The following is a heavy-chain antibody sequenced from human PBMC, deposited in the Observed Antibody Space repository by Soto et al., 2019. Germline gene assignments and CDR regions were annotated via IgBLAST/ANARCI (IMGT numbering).Heavy chain of an antibody. V-gene: IGHV4-31*03. CDR3: ARYPSDYSNRHPNYGMDV. J-gene: IGHJ6*02. D-gene: IGHD4-4*01. CDR1: GGSISSGGYY. Sequence: SETLSLTCTVSGGSISSGGYYWSWIRQHPGKGLEWIGYIYYSGSTYYNPSLKSRVTISVDTSKNQFSLKLSSVTAADTAVYYCARYPSDYSNRHPNYGMDVWGQGTTVT. CDR2: IYYSGST.